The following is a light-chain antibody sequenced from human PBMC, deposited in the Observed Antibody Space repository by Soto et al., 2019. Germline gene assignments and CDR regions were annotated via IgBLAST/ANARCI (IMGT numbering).Light chain of an antibody. CDR1: SSDVGGYNY. J-gene: IGLJ3*02. CDR2: EVS. CDR3: SSYSRRSTPGV. V-gene: IGLV2-14*01. Sequence: QSALTQPASVSGSPGQSITISCTGTSSDVGGYNYVSWYQQHPGKAPKLMIYEVSNRPSGVSNRFSGSKSGNTASQTISGRQAEDEADYYRSSYSRRSTPGVFGGGTKLTVL.